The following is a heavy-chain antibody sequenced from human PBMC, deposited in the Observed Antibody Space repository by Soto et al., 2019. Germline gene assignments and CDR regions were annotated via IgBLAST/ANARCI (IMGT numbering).Heavy chain of an antibody. V-gene: IGHV3-43*01. Sequence: GGSLRLSCAASGFTFDDYTMHWVRQAPGKGLEWVSLISWDGGSTYYADSVKGRFTISRDNSKNSLYLQMNSLRTEDTALYYCAKAYCSSTSCYAVQPRFPYYYGMDVWGQGTTVTVSS. CDR1: GFTFDDYT. CDR3: AKAYCSSTSCYAVQPRFPYYYGMDV. CDR2: ISWDGGST. J-gene: IGHJ6*02. D-gene: IGHD2-2*01.